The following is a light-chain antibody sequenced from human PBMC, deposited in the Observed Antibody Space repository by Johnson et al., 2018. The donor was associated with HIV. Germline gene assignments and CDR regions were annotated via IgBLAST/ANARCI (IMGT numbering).Light chain of an antibody. Sequence: QSVLTQPPSVSAAPGQKVTISCSGSSSNIGNNYVSWYQQLPGTAPKLLIYDNNKRPSGIPDRFSGSKSGTSATLGITGLQTGDEADYYCGTWDTSLSDYYVFGTATKVSV. CDR3: GTWDTSLSDYYV. CDR2: DNN. CDR1: SSNIGNNY. V-gene: IGLV1-51*01. J-gene: IGLJ1*01.